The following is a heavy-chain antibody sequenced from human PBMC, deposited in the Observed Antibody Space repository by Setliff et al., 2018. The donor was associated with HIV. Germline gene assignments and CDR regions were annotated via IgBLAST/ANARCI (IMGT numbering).Heavy chain of an antibody. J-gene: IGHJ5*02. V-gene: IGHV4-59*08. CDR3: ARTRSGTYYGEMNWFDP. CDR2: INSGGIT. CDR1: GGSISSAY. D-gene: IGHD3-10*01. Sequence: PSETLSLTCAVSGGSISSAYWSWVRQPPGKGLEWIGYINSGGITKYNPSLKSRVTISVDTSKNRFSLTLRSVTAADTAVYYCARTRSGTYYGEMNWFDPWGQGSLVTVSS.